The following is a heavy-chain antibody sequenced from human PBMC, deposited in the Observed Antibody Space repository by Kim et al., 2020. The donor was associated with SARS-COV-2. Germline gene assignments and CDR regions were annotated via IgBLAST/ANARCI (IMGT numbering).Heavy chain of an antibody. Sequence: GESLKISCKGSGYSFTSYWISWVRQMPGKGLEWMGRIDPSDSYTNYSPSFQGHVTISADKSISTAYLQWSSLKASDTAMYYCARHFFWQTHRQRYSSGWYFDYWGQGTLVTVSS. V-gene: IGHV5-10-1*01. J-gene: IGHJ4*02. CDR1: GYSFTSYW. CDR3: ARHFFWQTHRQRYSSGWYFDY. D-gene: IGHD6-19*01. CDR2: IDPSDSYT.